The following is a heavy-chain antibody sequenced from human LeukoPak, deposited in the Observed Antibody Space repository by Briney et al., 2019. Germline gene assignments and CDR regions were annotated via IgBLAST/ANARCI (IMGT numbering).Heavy chain of an antibody. CDR3: ATDYGDFPLDY. V-gene: IGHV1-69*04. J-gene: IGHJ4*02. CDR2: IIPILGIA. D-gene: IGHD4-17*01. CDR1: GGTFSSYA. Sequence: ASVKVSCKASGGTFSSYAISWVRQAPGQGLEWMGRIIPILGIANYAQKSQGRVTITADKSTSTAYMELSSLRSEDTAVYYCATDYGDFPLDYWGQGTLVTVSS.